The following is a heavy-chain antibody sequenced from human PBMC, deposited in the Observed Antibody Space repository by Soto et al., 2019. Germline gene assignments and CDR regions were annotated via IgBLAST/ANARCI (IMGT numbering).Heavy chain of an antibody. D-gene: IGHD6-19*01. CDR3: ARHAWYSSGWYRLGWFDP. CDR2: IYYNGST. J-gene: IGHJ5*02. CDR1: GGSISSSSYY. Sequence: PSETLSLTCTVSGGSISSSSYYWGWIRQPPGKGLEWIGSIYYNGSTYYNPSLKSRVTISVDTSKNQFSLKLSSVTAADTAVYYCARHAWYSSGWYRLGWFDPWGQGTLVTVSS. V-gene: IGHV4-39*01.